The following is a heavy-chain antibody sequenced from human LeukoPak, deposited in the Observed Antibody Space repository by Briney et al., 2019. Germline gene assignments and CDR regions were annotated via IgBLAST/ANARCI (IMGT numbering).Heavy chain of an antibody. D-gene: IGHD6-6*01. CDR2: ISGSSSYI. CDR1: GFTFSSYS. Sequence: GGSPRLSCAASGFTFSSYSMNWVRQAPGKGLEWVSSISGSSSYIYYADSVKGRFTISRDNAKNSLYLQMNSLRAGDTALYYCARVDSNIAARRIGFDYWGQGTLVTVSS. J-gene: IGHJ4*02. CDR3: ARVDSNIAARRIGFDY. V-gene: IGHV3-21*01.